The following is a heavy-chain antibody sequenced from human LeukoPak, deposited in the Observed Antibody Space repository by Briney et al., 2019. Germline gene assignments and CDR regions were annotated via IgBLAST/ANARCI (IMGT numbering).Heavy chain of an antibody. J-gene: IGHJ4*02. CDR3: ARRDSPLVRFDY. CDR2: INPNSGGT. Sequence: ASVKVSCKASGYTFTGYYMHWVRQAPGQGLEWMGWINPNSGGTNYAQKFQGRVTLTRDTSINTAYMELSRLTSDDTALYYCARRDSPLVRFDYWGQGTLVTVSS. D-gene: IGHD4-11*01. V-gene: IGHV1-2*02. CDR1: GYTFTGYY.